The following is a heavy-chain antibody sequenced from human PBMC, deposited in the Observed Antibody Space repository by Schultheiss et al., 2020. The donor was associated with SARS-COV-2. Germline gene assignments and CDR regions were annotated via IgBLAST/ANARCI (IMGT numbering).Heavy chain of an antibody. CDR3: ARHSRRSSGWYSPGYYYYGMDV. Sequence: SETLSLTCAVYGGSFSGYYWSWIRQPPGKGLEWIGYIYYSGSTNYNPSLKSRVTISVDTSKNQFSLKLSSVTAADTAVYYCARHSRRSSGWYSPGYYYYGMDVWGQGTTVTVSS. D-gene: IGHD6-19*01. V-gene: IGHV4-59*08. J-gene: IGHJ6*02. CDR1: GGSFSGYY. CDR2: IYYSGST.